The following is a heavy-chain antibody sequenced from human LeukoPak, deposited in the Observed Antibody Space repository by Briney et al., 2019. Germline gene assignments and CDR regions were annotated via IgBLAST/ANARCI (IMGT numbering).Heavy chain of an antibody. D-gene: IGHD3-9*01. J-gene: IGHJ4*02. CDR1: GYTFTGYY. CDR2: INPNSGGT. V-gene: IGHV1-2*02. Sequence: ASVKVSCKASGYTFTGYYMHWVRQAPGQGLEWMGWINPNSGGTNYAQKFQGRVTMTRDTSIGTAYMELSRLRSDDTVVYYCARVGYDILTGYYDWGQGTLVTVSS. CDR3: ARVGYDILTGYYD.